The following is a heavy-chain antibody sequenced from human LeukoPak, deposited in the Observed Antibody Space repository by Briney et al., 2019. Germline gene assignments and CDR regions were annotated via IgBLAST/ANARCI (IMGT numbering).Heavy chain of an antibody. V-gene: IGHV3-9*01. J-gene: IGHJ5*02. Sequence: GRSLRLSCAASGFTFDDYAMHWVRQAPGKGLEWVSGISWNSGSIGYADSVKGRFTISRDNAKNSLYLQMNSLRAEDTALYYCASSGSYYNGWFDPWGQGTLVTVSS. CDR2: ISWNSGSI. CDR3: ASSGSYYNGWFDP. CDR1: GFTFDDYA. D-gene: IGHD3-10*01.